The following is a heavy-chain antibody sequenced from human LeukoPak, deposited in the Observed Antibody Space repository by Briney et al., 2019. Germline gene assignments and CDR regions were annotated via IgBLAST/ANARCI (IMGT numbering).Heavy chain of an antibody. CDR3: ARWIYDSSGYYLGN. V-gene: IGHV3-7*05. D-gene: IGHD3-22*01. CDR1: GFTFNNFW. J-gene: IGHJ4*02. CDR2: IKQDGSGK. Sequence: GGSLGLSCAASGFTFNNFWMSWVRQAPGKGLEWVANIKQDGSGKYYVDSVKGRFTISRDNSKNSLYLQMNSLRAEDTAVYYCARWIYDSSGYYLGNWGQGTLVTVSS.